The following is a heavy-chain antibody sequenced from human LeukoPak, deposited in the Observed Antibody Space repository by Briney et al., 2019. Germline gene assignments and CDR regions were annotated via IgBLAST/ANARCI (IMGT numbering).Heavy chain of an antibody. J-gene: IGHJ4*02. Sequence: SVKVSCKASGGTFSSYAISWVRQAPGQGLEWMGGIIPIFGTANYAQKFQGRVTITTDESTSTAYMELSSLRSGGTAVYYCAGSIWFGEFNAEVVFDYWGQGTLVTVSS. CDR3: AGSIWFGEFNAEVVFDY. D-gene: IGHD3-10*01. V-gene: IGHV1-69*05. CDR1: GGTFSSYA. CDR2: IIPIFGTA.